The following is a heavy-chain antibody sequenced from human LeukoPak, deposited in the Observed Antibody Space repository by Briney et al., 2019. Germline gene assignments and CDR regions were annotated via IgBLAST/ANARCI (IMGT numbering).Heavy chain of an antibody. V-gene: IGHV1-8*02. J-gene: IGHJ4*02. D-gene: IGHD3-22*01. CDR1: GYTFTGYY. CDR2: MNPNSGNT. Sequence: ASVKVSCKASGYTFTGYYMHWVRQATGQGLEWMGWMNPNSGNTGYAQKFQGRVTMTRNTSISTAYMELSSLRSEDTVVYYCARGYDSSGYGDYWGQGTLVTVSS. CDR3: ARGYDSSGYGDY.